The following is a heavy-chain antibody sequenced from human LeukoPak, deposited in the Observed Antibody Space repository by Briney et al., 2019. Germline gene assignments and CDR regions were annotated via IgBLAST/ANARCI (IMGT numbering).Heavy chain of an antibody. CDR3: ARDAQYSSSWYHDAFDI. CDR2: ISAYNGNT. V-gene: IGHV1-18*01. D-gene: IGHD6-13*01. J-gene: IGHJ3*02. Sequence: ASVKVSCKASGYTFTSYGISWVRQAPGRGLEWMGWISAYNGNTNYAQKLQGRVTMTTDTSTSTAYMELRSLRSDDTAVYYCARDAQYSSSWYHDAFDIWGQGTMVTVSS. CDR1: GYTFTSYG.